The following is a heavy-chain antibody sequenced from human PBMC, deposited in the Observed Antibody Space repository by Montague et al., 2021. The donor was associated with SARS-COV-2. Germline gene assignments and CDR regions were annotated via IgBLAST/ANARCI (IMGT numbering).Heavy chain of an antibody. CDR1: GFSLSSTGVG. V-gene: IGHV2-5*02. CDR3: SHTNATGAWPIDY. D-gene: IGHD1-14*01. Sequence: PALVKPTQTLTLTCAFSGFSLSSTGVGVGWLRQPPGKSLEWLTLIYWDDDKRYNPSLSSRLAITKNTSKNQPVLTLTNLNAADTATYYCSHTNATGAWPIDYWGQGTLVTVSS. J-gene: IGHJ4*02. CDR2: IYWDDDK.